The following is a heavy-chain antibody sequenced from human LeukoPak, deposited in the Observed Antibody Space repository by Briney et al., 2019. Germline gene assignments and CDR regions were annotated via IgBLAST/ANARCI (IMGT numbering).Heavy chain of an antibody. J-gene: IGHJ4*02. Sequence: GASVKVSCKTSGYSFILNGISWVRQAPGQGPEWMGWISTSTGDTKYTQKFQGRVTLTTDTSTSTAYMELSSLRSDDTAVYYCARDDNYGIFVNVDYWGQGTLVTVSS. CDR1: GYSFILNG. D-gene: IGHD4-11*01. CDR3: ARDDNYGIFVNVDY. V-gene: IGHV1-18*01. CDR2: ISTSTGDT.